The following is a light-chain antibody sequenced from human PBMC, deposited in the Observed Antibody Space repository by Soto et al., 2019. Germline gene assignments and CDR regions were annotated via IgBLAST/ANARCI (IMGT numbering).Light chain of an antibody. J-gene: IGLJ1*01. CDR3: SSFSVASPL. V-gene: IGLV2-14*01. CDR2: DVS. CDR1: SNDIGGYNY. Sequence: QCVLTQPASMCGSPGQSVTISCARTSNDIGGYNYVSWYQHHPGTAPKLIIYDVSSRPSGVSHRFSGSKSGNTASLTISGLQAEDEADYYCSSFSVASPLFGTGTKLTVL.